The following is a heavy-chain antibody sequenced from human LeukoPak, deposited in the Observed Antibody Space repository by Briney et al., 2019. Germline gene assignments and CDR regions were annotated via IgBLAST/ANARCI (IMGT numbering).Heavy chain of an antibody. CDR2: ISGSDTTT. CDR3: TTLGYHLDS. J-gene: IGHJ4*02. CDR1: GFAFSAYE. V-gene: IGHV3-48*03. Sequence: QAGGSLRLSCLASGFAFSAYEMNWVRQAPGRGLAWVSYISGSDTTTYYADSVRGRFTIFRDNAKNSLYLQMNSLRAEDTALYYCTTLGYHLDSWGQGTLVTVSS. D-gene: IGHD3-22*01.